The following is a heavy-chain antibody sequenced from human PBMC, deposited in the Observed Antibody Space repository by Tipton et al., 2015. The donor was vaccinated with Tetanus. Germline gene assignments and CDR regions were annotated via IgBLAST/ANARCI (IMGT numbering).Heavy chain of an antibody. V-gene: IGHV4-30-4*01. J-gene: IGHJ4*02. CDR3: ARDQARGARGWNYLDC. D-gene: IGHD6-6*01. Sequence: TLSLTCSVSGGSIKIENYYWSWIRLSPGKGLEWIGYIYYSGTSYYNPSLRSRLSISVDTSKNHFSLNLRSVTAADTAVYYCARDQARGARGWNYLDCWGQGTLVTVSS. CDR1: GGSIKIENYY. CDR2: IYYSGTS.